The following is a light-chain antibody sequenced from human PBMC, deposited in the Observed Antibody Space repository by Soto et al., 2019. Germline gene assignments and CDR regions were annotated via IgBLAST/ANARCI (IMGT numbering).Light chain of an antibody. CDR3: QHYHSDPWT. CDR1: QSIRSW. CDR2: GAS. V-gene: IGKV1-5*01. J-gene: IGKJ1*01. Sequence: DIQMTQSPSTLSASVGDRVTITCRASQSIRSWLAWHQWKPGKAPKLLIYGASSLESGVPLRFSGSGSGTEFTLTIISLQPDDFATYYCQHYHSDPWTFGQGTKVEVK.